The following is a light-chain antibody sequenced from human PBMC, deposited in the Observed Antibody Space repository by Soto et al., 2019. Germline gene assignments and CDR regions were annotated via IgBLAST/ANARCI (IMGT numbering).Light chain of an antibody. CDR1: SSNIGAGYD. CDR2: GNS. V-gene: IGLV1-40*01. J-gene: IGLJ1*01. CDR3: QSYDSSLSGPRV. Sequence: QSVLTQPPSVSGAPGQRVTISCTGSSSNIGAGYDVHWYQQLPGTAPKLLIYGNSNRPSGVPDRFSGSKSGTSASLAITGLQAEDEADYYCQSYDSSLSGPRVFGTGTRSPS.